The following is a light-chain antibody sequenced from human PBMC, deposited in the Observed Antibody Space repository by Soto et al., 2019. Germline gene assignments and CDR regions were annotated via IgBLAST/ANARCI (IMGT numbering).Light chain of an antibody. CDR2: DAS. Sequence: EIVLTQSPGTLSLSPGERATLSCRASQSVSSFLAWYQQKPGQAPRLLIYDASNRATGIPTRFTGSGSGTDFTLTISSLQPEVSAVYSCLPRINWPSFGPGTKVDI. V-gene: IGKV3-11*01. J-gene: IGKJ3*01. CDR3: LPRINWPS. CDR1: QSVSSF.